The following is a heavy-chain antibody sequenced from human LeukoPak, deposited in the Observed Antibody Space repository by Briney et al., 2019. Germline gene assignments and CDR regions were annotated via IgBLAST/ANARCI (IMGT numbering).Heavy chain of an antibody. Sequence: PSETLSFTCTVSGGSISSGGYYWSWIRQHPGKGLEWIGYIYYSGSTYYNPSLKSRVTISVDTSKNQFSLKLSSVTAADTAVYYCARALSSTRTLDVWGKGTTVTVSS. V-gene: IGHV4-31*03. CDR1: GGSISSGGYY. J-gene: IGHJ6*04. CDR2: IYYSGST. CDR3: ARALSSTRTLDV. D-gene: IGHD2-2*01.